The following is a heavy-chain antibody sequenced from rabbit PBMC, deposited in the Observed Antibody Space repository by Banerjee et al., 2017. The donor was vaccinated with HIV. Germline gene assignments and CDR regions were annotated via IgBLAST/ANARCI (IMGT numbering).Heavy chain of an antibody. CDR3: ARAEYTYGYAGYAYATGDGGGLKL. D-gene: IGHD6-1*01. CDR2: IYAGSGST. J-gene: IGHJ4*01. Sequence: QSLEESGGDLVKPGASLTLTCTASRFSFSGSYYMCWVRQAPGRGLEWIACIYAGSGSTYYASWAKGRFTISKTSSTTVTLQMTSLTAADTATYFCARAEYTYGYAGYAYATGDGGGLKLWGPGTLVTVS. CDR1: RFSFSGSYY. V-gene: IGHV1S40*01.